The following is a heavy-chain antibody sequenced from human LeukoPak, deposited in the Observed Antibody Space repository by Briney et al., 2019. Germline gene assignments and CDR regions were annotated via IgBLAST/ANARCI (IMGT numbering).Heavy chain of an antibody. Sequence: SETLSLTCTVSGGSISSYYWSWIRQPAGKGLEWIGRIYTSGSTNYNLSLKSRVTMSVDTSKNQFSLKLSSVTAADTAVYYCAGTRLLWFGESLDYWGQGTLVTVSS. CDR1: GGSISSYY. CDR2: IYTSGST. D-gene: IGHD3-10*01. CDR3: AGTRLLWFGESLDY. J-gene: IGHJ4*02. V-gene: IGHV4-4*07.